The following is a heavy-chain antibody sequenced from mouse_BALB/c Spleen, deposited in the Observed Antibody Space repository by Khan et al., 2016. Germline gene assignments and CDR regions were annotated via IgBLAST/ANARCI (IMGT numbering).Heavy chain of an antibody. Sequence: QMQLKQSGAELVRPGVSVKISCKGSGYTFTDYAMHWVKQSHAKSLEWIGVISTYYGDTAYNQKFKDKATMTVDKSSSTAYMELARLTSEDSAIXYCAREGLNYDYAMDYWGQGTSVTVSS. D-gene: IGHD2-1*01. J-gene: IGHJ4*01. CDR2: ISTYYGDT. CDR1: GYTFTDYA. V-gene: IGHV1S137*01. CDR3: AREGLNYDYAMDY.